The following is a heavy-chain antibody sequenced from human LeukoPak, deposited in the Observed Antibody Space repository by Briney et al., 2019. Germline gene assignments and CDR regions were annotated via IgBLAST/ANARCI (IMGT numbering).Heavy chain of an antibody. Sequence: SETLSLTCGVSGGSISSTNWWTWVRQPPGKGLEWIGEVNLQGSTNYNPSLKTRVTISVDTSKNQFSLKLSSVTAADTAVYYCARHSGSRTKYYYFDYWGQGTLVTVSS. D-gene: IGHD6-19*01. CDR3: ARHSGSRTKYYYFDY. J-gene: IGHJ4*02. V-gene: IGHV4-4*02. CDR1: GGSISSTNW. CDR2: VNLQGST.